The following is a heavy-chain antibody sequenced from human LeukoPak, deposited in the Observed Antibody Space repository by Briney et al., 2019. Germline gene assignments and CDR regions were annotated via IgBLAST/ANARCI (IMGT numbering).Heavy chain of an antibody. D-gene: IGHD5-12*01. CDR3: AREYSGVFDY. CDR1: GFSFSSYE. J-gene: IGHJ4*02. V-gene: IGHV3-48*03. CDR2: SSSGGASI. Sequence: AGGSLRLSCAASGFSFSSYEMNWVRQAPGKGLEWVSYSSSGGASIYYADSVRGRFTISRDNAKNSLYLQMNSLRDEDTAVYYCAREYSGVFDYWGQGTLVTVSS.